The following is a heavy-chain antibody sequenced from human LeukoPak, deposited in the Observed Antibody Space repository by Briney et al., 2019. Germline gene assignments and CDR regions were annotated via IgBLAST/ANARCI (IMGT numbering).Heavy chain of an antibody. CDR1: GFTFSSYA. D-gene: IGHD3-10*01. CDR3: GSGSYYCHELLCY. J-gene: IGHJ4*02. V-gene: IGHV3-23*01. CDR2: ISGSRGST. Sequence: GGSLRLSCAASGFTFSSYAMSWVRQAPGKGLEWVSAISGSRGSTYYADSVKGRLTISRDNSKNTLYLQMNSLRAEDTAVYYCGSGSYYCHELLCYWGQGTLVTVSS.